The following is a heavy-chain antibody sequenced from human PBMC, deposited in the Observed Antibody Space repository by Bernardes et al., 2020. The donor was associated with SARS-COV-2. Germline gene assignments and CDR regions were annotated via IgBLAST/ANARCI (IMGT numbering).Heavy chain of an antibody. CDR2: IYTSGSTTGST. CDR3: ARSPGIAAASDY. Sequence: SEPLSLTCTVSGGSISSGSYYWNWIRQPAGKGLEWIGRIYTSGSTTGSTSYNPSLKSRVSVSLDRSKNQFSLNLSSVTAADTAMYYCARSPGIAAASDYWGQGTLVTVSS. D-gene: IGHD6-13*01. V-gene: IGHV4-61*02. CDR1: GGSISSGSYY. J-gene: IGHJ4*02.